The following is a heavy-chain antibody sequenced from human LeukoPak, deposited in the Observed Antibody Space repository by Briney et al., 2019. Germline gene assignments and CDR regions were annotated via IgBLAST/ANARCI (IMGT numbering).Heavy chain of an antibody. Sequence: GGSLRLSCAASGFTFSNAWMSWVRQAPGKGLVWVSRINGDGSRTTNTDSVKGRFTISRDNAKNTLYLQMNSLRVEDTAVYYCTRDSVVTASAFDIWGQGTMVTVSS. D-gene: IGHD2-21*02. CDR2: INGDGSRT. V-gene: IGHV3-74*01. CDR3: TRDSVVTASAFDI. CDR1: GFTFSNAW. J-gene: IGHJ3*02.